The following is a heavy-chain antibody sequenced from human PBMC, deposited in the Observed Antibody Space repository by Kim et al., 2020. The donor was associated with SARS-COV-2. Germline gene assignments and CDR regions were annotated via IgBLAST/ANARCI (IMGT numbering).Heavy chain of an antibody. V-gene: IGHV3-30-3*01. CDR1: GFTFSSYA. CDR3: ARDPTIFGVVIQAYFDY. D-gene: IGHD3-3*01. CDR2: ISYDGSDK. J-gene: IGHJ4*02. Sequence: GGSLRLSCAASGFTFSSYALHWVRQTPGKGLEWVAVISYDGSDKYYADSVKGRFTISRDNSKNTLYLQMNSLRAEHTAVYYCARDPTIFGVVIQAYFDYWGQGTLVTVSS.